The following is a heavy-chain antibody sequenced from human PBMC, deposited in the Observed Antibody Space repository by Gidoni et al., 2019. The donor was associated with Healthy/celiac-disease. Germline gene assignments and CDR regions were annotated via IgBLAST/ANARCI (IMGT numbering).Heavy chain of an antibody. Sequence: EVQLVESGGGLVQPGGSLRLSCAASGFTFSSYWRSWVRQAPGKGLEWVANIKQDGSEKYYVDSVKGRFTISRDNAKNSLYLQMNSLRAEDTAVYYCARRLDFDYWGQGTLVTVSS. CDR3: ARRLDFDY. D-gene: IGHD4-17*01. J-gene: IGHJ4*02. CDR2: IKQDGSEK. V-gene: IGHV3-7*01. CDR1: GFTFSSYW.